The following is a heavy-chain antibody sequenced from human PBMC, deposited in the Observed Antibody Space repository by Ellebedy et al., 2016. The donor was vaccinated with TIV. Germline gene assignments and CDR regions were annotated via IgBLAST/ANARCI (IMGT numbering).Heavy chain of an antibody. CDR1: GGSFSGYY. Sequence: SETLSLXCAVYGGSFSGYYWSWIRQPPGKGLEWIGEINHSGSTNYNPSLKSRVTISVDTSKNQFSLKLSSVTAADTAVYYCARGPYDFWSGYRTFDYWGQGTLVTVSS. CDR3: ARGPYDFWSGYRTFDY. J-gene: IGHJ4*02. D-gene: IGHD3-3*01. V-gene: IGHV4-34*01. CDR2: INHSGST.